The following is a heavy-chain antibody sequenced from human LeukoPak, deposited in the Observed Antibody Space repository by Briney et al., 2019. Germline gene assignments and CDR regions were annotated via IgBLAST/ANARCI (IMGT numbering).Heavy chain of an antibody. J-gene: IGHJ4*02. CDR1: GFTFSNYW. D-gene: IGHD1-14*01. V-gene: IGHV3-7*01. CDR2: IKEDGSEK. CDR3: GRGTRSPDY. Sequence: PGGSLRLSCTVSGFTFSNYWMTWVRQAPGKGLEWVATIKEDGSEKYYVDSLRGRFTISRDNTKNSLYLQLSSLRAEDTAVYHCGRGTRSPDYWGQGTLVTVSS.